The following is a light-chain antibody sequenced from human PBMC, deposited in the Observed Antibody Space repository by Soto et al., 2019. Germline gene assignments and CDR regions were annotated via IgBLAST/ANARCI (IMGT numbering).Light chain of an antibody. CDR1: ISDVGGYNF. Sequence: SALTQPASVSGSAGQSIAMSCTGTISDVGGYNFVAWYQQYPGKAPKLMICDVSNRPSGVSNRFSGSKSGNTASLTISGLPAEDEADYYCSSFTGSNYVFGTGTKVPS. CDR2: DVS. CDR3: SSFTGSNYV. V-gene: IGLV2-14*03. J-gene: IGLJ1*01.